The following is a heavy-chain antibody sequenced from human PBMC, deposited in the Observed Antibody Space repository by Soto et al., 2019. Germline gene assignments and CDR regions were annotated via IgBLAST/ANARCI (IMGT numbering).Heavy chain of an antibody. CDR2: IYWDDDK. CDR3: TLRPGDILTGYYEYYFDY. V-gene: IGHV2-5*02. D-gene: IGHD3-9*01. Sequence: QITLKESGPTLVKPTQTLTLTCTFSGFSLSTSGVGVGWIRQPPGKALEWLALIYWDDDKRYSPSLKSRLTITKDTSKNQVVLTMTNLDPVDTATYSYTLRPGDILTGYYEYYFDYWGQGTLVTVSS. J-gene: IGHJ4*02. CDR1: GFSLSTSGVG.